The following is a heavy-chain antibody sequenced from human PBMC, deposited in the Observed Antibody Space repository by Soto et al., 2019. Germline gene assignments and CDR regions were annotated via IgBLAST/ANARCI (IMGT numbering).Heavy chain of an antibody. V-gene: IGHV5-51*01. CDR1: GYSFTNHG. CDR3: ARPTVTHDYFDAFDI. CDR2: IYPGDSDT. D-gene: IGHD4-17*01. J-gene: IGHJ3*02. Sequence: PGQSLKISCKGSGYSFTNHGTGWVRQMPGKGLEWMGIIYPGDSDTRYSPSFQGQVTISADKSISTAYLQWSSLKASDTAMYYCARPTVTHDYFDAFDIWGQGTMVTVSS.